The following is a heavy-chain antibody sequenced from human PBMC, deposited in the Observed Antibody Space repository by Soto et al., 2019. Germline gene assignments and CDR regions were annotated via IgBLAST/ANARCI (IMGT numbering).Heavy chain of an antibody. CDR3: ASLVYSCCSGSFDI. CDR2: INNDGRTI. V-gene: IGHV3-74*01. Sequence: EVQLVESGGDLVQPGGSLRLSCAASGFTFSGYWMHWVRQAPGKGLVWVSRINNDGRTINYADSVKGRFTISSDNAKNTQYLQMNSLRAEDTAVYYCASLVYSCCSGSFDIWGQGTMVTFSS. CDR1: GFTFSGYW. J-gene: IGHJ3*02. D-gene: IGHD2-21*01.